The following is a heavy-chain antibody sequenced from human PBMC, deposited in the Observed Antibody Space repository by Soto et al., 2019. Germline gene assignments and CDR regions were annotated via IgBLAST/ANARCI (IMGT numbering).Heavy chain of an antibody. V-gene: IGHV3-23*01. Sequence: PGGSLRLSCAASGFAFSSYAMSWVRQAPGKGLEWVSAISGSGGSTYYADSVKGRFTISRDNSKNTLYLQMNSLRAEDTAVYYCAKGTYYYDSSGYYLTPYYFDYWGQGTLVTVSS. D-gene: IGHD3-22*01. CDR3: AKGTYYYDSSGYYLTPYYFDY. CDR1: GFAFSSYA. CDR2: ISGSGGST. J-gene: IGHJ4*02.